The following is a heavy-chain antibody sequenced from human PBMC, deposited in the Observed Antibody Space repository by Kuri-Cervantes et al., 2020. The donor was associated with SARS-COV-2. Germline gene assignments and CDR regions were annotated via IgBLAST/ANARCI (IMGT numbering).Heavy chain of an antibody. CDR1: GGTFSSYA. Sequence: SVKVSCKASGGTFSSYAISWVRQAPGQGLEWMGGIIPIFGTANYAQKFQGRVTMTTDTPISTAYMDLSRLRSDDTAVYYCARDSVDVFDIWGQGTMVTVSS. D-gene: IGHD3-10*01. CDR3: ARDSVDVFDI. CDR2: IIPIFGTA. V-gene: IGHV1-69*05. J-gene: IGHJ3*02.